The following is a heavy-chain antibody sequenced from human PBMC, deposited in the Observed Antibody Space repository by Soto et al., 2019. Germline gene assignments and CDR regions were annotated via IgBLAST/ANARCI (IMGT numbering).Heavy chain of an antibody. V-gene: IGHV4-34*01. CDR3: ARGPTYSGSYYYGMDV. CDR1: GGSFSGYY. D-gene: IGHD1-26*01. CDR2: INHSGST. Sequence: QVQLQQWSEGLLKPSETLSLTCAVYGGSFSGYYWSWIRQPPGKGLEWIGEINHSGSTNYNPSLKSRVTISVDTSKNQFSLKLSSVTAADTAVYYCARGPTYSGSYYYGMDVWGQGTTVTVSS. J-gene: IGHJ6*02.